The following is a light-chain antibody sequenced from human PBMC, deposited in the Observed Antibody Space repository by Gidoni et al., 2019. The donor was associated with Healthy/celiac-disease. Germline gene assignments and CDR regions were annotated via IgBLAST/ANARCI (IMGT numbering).Light chain of an antibody. J-gene: IGKJ2*01. V-gene: IGKV2-40*01. Sequence: DIVMTQTPLSLPVTPGEPASISCRSTQSLFDSDDGNTYLDWYLQKPGQSPQLLIYTLSDRASGVPDRFSGSGSGTDFTLKISRVEAEDVGVYYCMQRIEFPYTFGQGTKLEIK. CDR2: TLS. CDR3: MQRIEFPYT. CDR1: QSLFDSDDGNTY.